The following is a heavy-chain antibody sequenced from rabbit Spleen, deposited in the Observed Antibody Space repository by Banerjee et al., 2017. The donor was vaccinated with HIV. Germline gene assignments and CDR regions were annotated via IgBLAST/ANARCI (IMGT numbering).Heavy chain of an antibody. CDR1: GFDFSNYG. CDR2: IYPITETT. V-gene: IGHV1S47*01. CDR3: AREDVGGSVSL. D-gene: IGHD1-1*01. Sequence: QEQLVESGGGLVQPGGSLKLSCKASGFDFSNYGVSWVRQAPGKGLEWIGIIYPITETTYYANWVNGRFTVSSDNAQNTVDLQMNSLTAADTATYFCAREDVGGSVSLWGPGTLVTVS. J-gene: IGHJ4*01.